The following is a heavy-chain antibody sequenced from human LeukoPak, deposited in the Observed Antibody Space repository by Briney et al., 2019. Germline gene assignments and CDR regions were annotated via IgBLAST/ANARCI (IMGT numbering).Heavy chain of an antibody. Sequence: GGSLRLSCAASGFTFSSYAMSWVRQAPGKGLEWVSAISGDGGNTYYADSVKGRFTISRDNSKNTLDLQMNSLRAEDTAVYYCARGDRYYYYYGMDVWGQGTTVTVSS. J-gene: IGHJ6*02. CDR1: GFTFSSYA. CDR3: ARGDRYYYYYGMDV. CDR2: ISGDGGNT. V-gene: IGHV3-23*01.